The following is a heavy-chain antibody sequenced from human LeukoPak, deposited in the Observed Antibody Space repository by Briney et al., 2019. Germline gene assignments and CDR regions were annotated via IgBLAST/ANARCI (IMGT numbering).Heavy chain of an antibody. J-gene: IGHJ4*02. Sequence: ASVKVSCKASGYTFSDYGINWVRQAPGQGLEWMGWISGVTAKPNYAQKFQGRLTVTIETSTSTAHMELRSLRSDDTAMYFCARDMAEKNVYFGWGGHWGQGTPVTVSS. CDR1: GYTFSDYG. CDR3: ARDMAEKNVYFGWGGH. D-gene: IGHD3-10*01. V-gene: IGHV1-18*01. CDR2: ISGVTAKP.